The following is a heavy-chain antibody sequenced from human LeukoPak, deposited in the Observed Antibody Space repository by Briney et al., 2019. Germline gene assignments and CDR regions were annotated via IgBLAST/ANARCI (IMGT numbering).Heavy chain of an antibody. J-gene: IGHJ4*02. CDR3: ARGRNWHSGTYYGDFDY. V-gene: IGHV4-38-2*02. CDR1: GYSINSGYY. D-gene: IGHD1-26*01. Sequence: SETLSLTCTVSGYSINSGYYWDWIRQPPGKGLEWIGSMYHGGITYYSPSLKSRVTISVDTSKNQFSLNLSSVTAADTAVYYCARGRNWHSGTYYGDFDYWGQGVPVTVSS. CDR2: MYHGGIT.